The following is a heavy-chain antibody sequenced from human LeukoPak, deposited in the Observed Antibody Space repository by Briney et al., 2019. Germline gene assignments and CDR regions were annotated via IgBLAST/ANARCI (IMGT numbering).Heavy chain of an antibody. Sequence: GGSLRLSCAASAFTISTYGMHWVRQAPGKGLEWVALISYDGNKKYYADSVKGRFTISRDNFKNTLYLQMNSLGPEDTAVYYCARDPYSGNYGNYYYYYMDVWGKGTTVTISS. D-gene: IGHD1-26*01. CDR2: ISYDGNKK. CDR1: AFTISTYG. J-gene: IGHJ6*03. V-gene: IGHV3-30*03. CDR3: ARDPYSGNYGNYYYYYMDV.